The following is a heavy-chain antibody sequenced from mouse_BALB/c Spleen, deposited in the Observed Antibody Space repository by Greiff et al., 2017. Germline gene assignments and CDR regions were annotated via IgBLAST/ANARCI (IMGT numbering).Heavy chain of an antibody. J-gene: IGHJ4*01. CDR1: GFTFSSYA. CDR3: AREVADYYAMDY. V-gene: IGHV5-9-4*01. D-gene: IGHD1-1*02. Sequence: DVQLVESGGGLVKPGGSLKLSCAASGFTFSSYAMSWVRQSPEKRLEWVAEISSGGSYTYYPDTVTGRFTISRDNAKNTLYLEMSSLRSEDTAMYYCAREVADYYAMDYWGQGTSVTVSS. CDR2: ISSGGSYT.